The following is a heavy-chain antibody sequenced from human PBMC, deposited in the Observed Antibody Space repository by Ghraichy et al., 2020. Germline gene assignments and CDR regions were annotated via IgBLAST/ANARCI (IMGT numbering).Heavy chain of an antibody. Sequence: LSLTCAASGFTFSIYWMSWVRQAPGKGLEWVANIKQDGSEKYYVDSVKGRFTISRDNAKNSLYLQMNSLRAEDTAVYYCARDRAYCSSTSCYSAGTVWGQGTLVTVSS. V-gene: IGHV3-7*01. J-gene: IGHJ4*02. CDR3: ARDRAYCSSTSCYSAGTV. CDR2: IKQDGSEK. CDR1: GFTFSIYW. D-gene: IGHD2-2*02.